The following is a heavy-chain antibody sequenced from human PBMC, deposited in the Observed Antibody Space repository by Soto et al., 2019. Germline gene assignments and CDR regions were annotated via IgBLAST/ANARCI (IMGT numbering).Heavy chain of an antibody. J-gene: IGHJ5*02. CDR3: ARVRRYYYDSSGYLHFDP. Sequence: SETVSLTCTVSGGSISSYYWSWIRQPPGKGLEWIGYIYYSGSTNYNPSLKSRVTISVDTSKNQFSLKLSSVTAADTAVYYCARVRRYYYDSSGYLHFDPWGQGTLVTVSS. CDR2: IYYSGST. CDR1: GGSISSYY. D-gene: IGHD3-22*01. V-gene: IGHV4-59*01.